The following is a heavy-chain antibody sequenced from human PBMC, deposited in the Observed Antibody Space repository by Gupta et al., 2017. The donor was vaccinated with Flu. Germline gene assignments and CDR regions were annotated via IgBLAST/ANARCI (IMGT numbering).Heavy chain of an antibody. Sequence: EMHLVESGGGLVHHGGYMRLSYAASGLTLITSSLQWVRQAPGKGLVWVSRINPDGSSTTYAESVKGRFTISRDNAKNTLYLQMNSLGDDDTAVYYCATVTSGCWGQGTLVTVSS. CDR2: INPDGSST. J-gene: IGHJ4*02. CDR3: ATVTSGC. CDR1: GLTLITSS. D-gene: IGHD4-17*01. V-gene: IGHV3-74*03.